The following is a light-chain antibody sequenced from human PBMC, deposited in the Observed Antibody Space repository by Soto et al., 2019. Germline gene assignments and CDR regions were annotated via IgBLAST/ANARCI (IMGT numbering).Light chain of an antibody. CDR3: QYRSNWLFS. Sequence: ETVLTQSPATLSLSPGERATLSCRASQDVGIYLAWYQQKPGQAPRLLIYDASNRATGIPARFSGSGSGADFTLTISNLESEDFAVYYCQYRSNWLFSFGGGTKVEIK. V-gene: IGKV3-11*01. CDR1: QDVGIY. J-gene: IGKJ4*01. CDR2: DAS.